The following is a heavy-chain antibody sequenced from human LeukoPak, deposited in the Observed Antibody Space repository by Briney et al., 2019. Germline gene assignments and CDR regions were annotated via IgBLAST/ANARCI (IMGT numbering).Heavy chain of an antibody. D-gene: IGHD3-22*01. J-gene: IGHJ4*02. V-gene: IGHV3-33*08. CDR2: IWYDGSNK. Sequence: GGSRRLSCAASGFTFSDYAMSWVRQAPGKGLEWVAVIWYDGSNKYYADSVKGRFTISRDNSKNTLYLQMNSLRAEDTAVYYCARDLYYDSSGPLVFDYWGQGTLVTVS. CDR3: ARDLYYDSSGPLVFDY. CDR1: GFTFSDYA.